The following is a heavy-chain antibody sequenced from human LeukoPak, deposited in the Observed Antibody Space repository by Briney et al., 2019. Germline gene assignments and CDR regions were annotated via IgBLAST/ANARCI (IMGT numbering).Heavy chain of an antibody. J-gene: IGHJ3*02. Sequence: VKVSCKASGGTFSSYAISWVRQAPGQGLEWMGRIIPILGIANYAQKFQGRVTITADKSTSTAYMELSSLRSEDTAVYYCAREYYYDSSGYYPRAFDIWGQGTMVTVSS. D-gene: IGHD3-22*01. CDR1: GGTFSSYA. CDR2: IIPILGIA. CDR3: AREYYYDSSGYYPRAFDI. V-gene: IGHV1-69*10.